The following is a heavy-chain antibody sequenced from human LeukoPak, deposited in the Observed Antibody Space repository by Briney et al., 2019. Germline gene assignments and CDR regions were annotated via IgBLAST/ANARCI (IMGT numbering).Heavy chain of an antibody. J-gene: IGHJ6*03. D-gene: IGHD6-19*01. Sequence: SETLSLTCTVSGGSISSYYWSWIRQPPGKGLEWIGYIYYSGSTNYNPSLKSRVTISVDTSKNQFSLKLSSMTAADTAVYYCARGVSPPRYSSGWYVYYYMDVWGKGTTVTVSS. CDR2: IYYSGST. CDR1: GGSISSYY. CDR3: ARGVSPPRYSSGWYVYYYMDV. V-gene: IGHV4-59*01.